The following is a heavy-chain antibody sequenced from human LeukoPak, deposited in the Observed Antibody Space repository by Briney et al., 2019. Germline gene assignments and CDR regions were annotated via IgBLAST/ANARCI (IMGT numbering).Heavy chain of an antibody. Sequence: GASVKVSCKASGGTFSSYAISWVRPAPGQGLEWMGGIIPTFGTANYAQKFQGRVTITADESTSTAYMELSSLRSEDTAVYYCARAIVGATEYYFDYWGQGTLVTVSS. D-gene: IGHD1-26*01. CDR1: GGTFSSYA. J-gene: IGHJ4*02. CDR2: IIPTFGTA. V-gene: IGHV1-69*13. CDR3: ARAIVGATEYYFDY.